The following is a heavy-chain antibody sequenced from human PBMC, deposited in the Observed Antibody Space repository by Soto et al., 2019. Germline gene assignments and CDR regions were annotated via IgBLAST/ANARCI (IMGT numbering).Heavy chain of an antibody. J-gene: IGHJ6*02. D-gene: IGHD2-15*01. CDR3: AKDTFAYCSGGSCLYYYGMDV. CDR2: ISYDGRTK. V-gene: IGHV3-30*18. Sequence: QVQLVESGGGVVQPGRSLRLSCAAPGFTFTTYGMHWVRQAPGKGLEWVAVISYDGRTKYYADSVKGRSTVSRDNSNNTVYLQLNSLRADDTAVYYCAKDTFAYCSGGSCLYYYGMDVWGQGTTVTVSS. CDR1: GFTFTTYG.